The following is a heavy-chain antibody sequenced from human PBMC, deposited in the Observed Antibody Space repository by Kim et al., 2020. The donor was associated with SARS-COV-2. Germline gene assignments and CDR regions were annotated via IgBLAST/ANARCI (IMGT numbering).Heavy chain of an antibody. J-gene: IGHJ4*02. D-gene: IGHD6-13*01. Sequence: NPCLKRRVAIAVDTSKNQCSLKLSSVTAADTAVYYCARSRGIAAAGTFDYWGQGTLVTVSS. V-gene: IGHV4-30-2*04. CDR3: ARSRGIAAAGTFDY.